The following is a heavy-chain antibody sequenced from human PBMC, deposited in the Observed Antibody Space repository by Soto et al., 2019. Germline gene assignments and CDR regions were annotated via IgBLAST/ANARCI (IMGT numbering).Heavy chain of an antibody. Sequence: ASVKVSCKASGNTFTSYDINWVRQATGHGLEWMGWINPNSGNIGYAQKFRGRVTMTRDTAIRTAYMEVSRLRSDDTAVYYCARGRASGSYYLLDYWGQGPLVTVSS. CDR1: GNTFTSYD. J-gene: IGHJ4*02. CDR2: INPNSGNI. CDR3: ARGRASGSYYLLDY. V-gene: IGHV1-8*01. D-gene: IGHD3-10*01.